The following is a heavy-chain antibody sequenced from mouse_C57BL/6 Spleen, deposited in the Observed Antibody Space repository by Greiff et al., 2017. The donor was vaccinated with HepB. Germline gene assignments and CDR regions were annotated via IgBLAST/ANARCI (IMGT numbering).Heavy chain of an antibody. D-gene: IGHD2-13*01. V-gene: IGHV5-17*01. J-gene: IGHJ3*01. CDR1: GFTFSDYG. CDR2: ISSGSSTI. CDR3: ARGGDDDYVSFAY. Sequence: EVQLVESGGGLVKPGGSLKLSCAASGFTFSDYGMHWVRQAPEKGLEWVAYISSGSSTIYYADRVRGRFTISRDNAKNTLFLQMTSLRSEDTAMYYCARGGDDDYVSFAYWGQGTLVTVSA.